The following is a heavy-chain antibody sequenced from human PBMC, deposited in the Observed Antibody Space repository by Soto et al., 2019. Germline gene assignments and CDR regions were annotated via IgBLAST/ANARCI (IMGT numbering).Heavy chain of an antibody. CDR2: INPSGGST. J-gene: IGHJ6*02. V-gene: IGHV1-46*01. CDR1: GYTFTSYY. CDR3: ARDLRVVVPAAYGSYYYYGMDV. Sequence: QVQLVQSGAEVKKPGASVKVSCKASGYTFTSYYTHWVRQAPGQGLEWMGIINPSGGSTSYAQKFQGRVTMTRDTSTSTVYMELSSLRAEDTAVYYCARDLRVVVPAAYGSYYYYGMDVWGQGTTVTVSS. D-gene: IGHD2-2*01.